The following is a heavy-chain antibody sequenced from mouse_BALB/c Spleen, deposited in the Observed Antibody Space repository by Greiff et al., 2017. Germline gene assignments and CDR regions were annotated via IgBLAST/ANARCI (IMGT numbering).Heavy chain of an antibody. Sequence: QVQLQQPGAELVKPGASVKLSCKASGYTFTSYWMHWVKQRPGQGLEWIGEINPSNGRTNYNEKFKSKATLTVDKSSSTAYMQLSSLTSEDSAVYYCATTVAPDFDFWGAGTTVTVSS. J-gene: IGHJ1*01. CDR1: GYTFTSYW. V-gene: IGHV1S81*02. CDR3: ATTVAPDFDF. CDR2: INPSNGRT. D-gene: IGHD1-1*01.